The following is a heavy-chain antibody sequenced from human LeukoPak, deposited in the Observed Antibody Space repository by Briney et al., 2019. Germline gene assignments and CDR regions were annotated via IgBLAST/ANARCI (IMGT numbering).Heavy chain of an antibody. V-gene: IGHV1-18*01. CDR3: ARDTRMVLRYFDWFHYYFDY. D-gene: IGHD3-9*01. CDR2: ISAYNGNT. CDR1: GYTFTSYG. J-gene: IGHJ4*02. Sequence: GASVKVSCKASGYTFTSYGISWVRQAPGQGLEWTGWISAYNGNTNYAQKLQGRVTMTTDTSTSTAYMELRSLRSDDTAVYYCARDTRMVLRYFDWFHYYFDYWGQGTLVTVSS.